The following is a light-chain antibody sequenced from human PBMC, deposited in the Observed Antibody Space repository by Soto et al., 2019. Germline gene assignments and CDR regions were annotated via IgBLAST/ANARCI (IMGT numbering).Light chain of an antibody. CDR3: SSYAGRTNVV. V-gene: IGLV2-8*01. CDR2: EVS. Sequence: QSALTQPPSASGSPGQSVTISCTGTSSDVGGYNYVSWYQQHPGKAPKLMIYEVSKRPSGVPDRFSGSKSGNTASLTVSGLQAEDEADYDCSSYAGRTNVVFGGGTKLTVL. CDR1: SSDVGGYNY. J-gene: IGLJ3*02.